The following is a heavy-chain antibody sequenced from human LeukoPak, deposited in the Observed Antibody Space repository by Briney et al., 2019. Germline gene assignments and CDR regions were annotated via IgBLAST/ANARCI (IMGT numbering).Heavy chain of an antibody. CDR1: GFIFSDYY. CDR3: ARFAAGGSYYYYMDV. D-gene: IGHD6-25*01. CDR2: ISSSGSTI. V-gene: IGHV3-11*04. Sequence: GGSLRLSCAASGFIFSDYYMSWIRQAPGKGLEWVSYISSSGSTIYYADSVKGRFTISRDNAKNSLYLQMNSLRADDTAVYYCARFAAGGSYYYYMDVWGKGTTVTVSS. J-gene: IGHJ6*03.